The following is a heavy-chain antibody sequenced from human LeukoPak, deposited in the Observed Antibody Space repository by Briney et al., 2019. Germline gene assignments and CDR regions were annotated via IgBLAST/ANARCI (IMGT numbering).Heavy chain of an antibody. CDR3: ASITMVRGAYAQIDV. J-gene: IGHJ4*02. CDR2: IYYSGST. Sequence: SQTLSLTCTVSGGSISSGDYYWSWIRQPPGKGLEWIGYIYYSGSTYYNPSLRSRVAMSVDTSKNQFSLKLSSVTAADTAVYYCASITMVRGAYAQIDVWGQGTLVTVSS. CDR1: GGSISSGDYY. D-gene: IGHD3-10*01. V-gene: IGHV4-30-4*01.